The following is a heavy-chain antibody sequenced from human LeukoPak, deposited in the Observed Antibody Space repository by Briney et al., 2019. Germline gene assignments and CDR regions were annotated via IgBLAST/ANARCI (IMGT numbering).Heavy chain of an antibody. CDR3: ARAIYDFWSGYSDYYYYYMDV. V-gene: IGHV4-61*02. Sequence: SETLSLTCTVPGGSISSGGYYWSWIRQPAGKGLEWIGRIYTSGSTNYNPSLKSRVTMSVDTSKNQFSLKLSSVTAADTAVYYCARAIYDFWSGYSDYYYYYMDVWGKGTTVTVSS. CDR1: GGSISSGGYY. CDR2: IYTSGST. D-gene: IGHD3-3*01. J-gene: IGHJ6*03.